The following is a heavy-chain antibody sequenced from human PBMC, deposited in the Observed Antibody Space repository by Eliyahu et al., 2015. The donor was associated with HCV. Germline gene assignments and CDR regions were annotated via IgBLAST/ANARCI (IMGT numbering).Heavy chain of an antibody. D-gene: IGHD1-26*01. V-gene: IGHV4-39*01. CDR2: IYYSWST. Sequence: QLQLQESGPGLVKPSETLSLTCTVSGGSISSSSYYWGWIRQPPGKGLEWIGSIYYSWSTYYNPSLKSRVTISVDTSKNQFSLKLSSVTAADTAVYYCVIVGATRGADYWGQGTLVTVSS. CDR1: GGSISSSSYY. CDR3: VIVGATRGADY. J-gene: IGHJ4*02.